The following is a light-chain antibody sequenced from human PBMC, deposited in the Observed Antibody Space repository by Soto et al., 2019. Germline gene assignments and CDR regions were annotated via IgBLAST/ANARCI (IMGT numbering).Light chain of an antibody. CDR2: DAS. CDR1: QSVSSSY. Sequence: EIVLTQSPGTLSLSPGERASLSCRASQSVSSSYLAWYRQKPGQTPRLLIYDASSRATGIPDRISGSGSGTDSTLTISRLEPEDFAVYYCQQYGSSFGQGTRLEI. J-gene: IGKJ5*01. V-gene: IGKV3-20*01. CDR3: QQYGSS.